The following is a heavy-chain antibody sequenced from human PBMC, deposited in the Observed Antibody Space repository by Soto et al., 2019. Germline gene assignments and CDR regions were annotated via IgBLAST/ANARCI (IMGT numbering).Heavy chain of an antibody. D-gene: IGHD3-3*01. CDR2: VSHSGRT. V-gene: IGHV4-59*13. CDR1: GGSMRGYS. Sequence: SETLSLTCTVSGGSMRGYSWSWIRQTPGEGLEWIAYVSHSGRTDYSPSLKNRFTISLDISKNHFALHVNSVNPADTAVYYCARVAMENYRDRWSGSRYSALDVWGQGTTVTVSS. CDR3: ARVAMENYRDRWSGSRYSALDV. J-gene: IGHJ6*02.